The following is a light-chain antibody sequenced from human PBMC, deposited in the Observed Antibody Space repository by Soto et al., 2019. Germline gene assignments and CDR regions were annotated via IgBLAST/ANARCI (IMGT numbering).Light chain of an antibody. CDR3: MQGTHWPRT. CDR2: KVS. J-gene: IGKJ2*01. Sequence: DVVMTQSPLSLPVTLGQPASISCRSSQSLVHSDGNTYLNWFQQRPGQSPRRLIEKVSNRDSGVPDRFSGSGSGTDFTLKISRVEAEDVGVYYGMQGTHWPRTFGQGTKLEIK. V-gene: IGKV2-30*02. CDR1: QSLVHSDGNTY.